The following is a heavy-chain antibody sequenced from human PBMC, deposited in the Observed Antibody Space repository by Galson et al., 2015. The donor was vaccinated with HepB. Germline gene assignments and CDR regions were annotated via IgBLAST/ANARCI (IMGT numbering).Heavy chain of an antibody. CDR2: IKSKFDGGAT. CDR1: GFTFSNAW. D-gene: IGHD5-24*01. J-gene: IGHJ5*02. CDR3: IEMATNP. V-gene: IGHV3-15*01. Sequence: SLRLSCAASGFTFSNAWLSWVRQAPGKGLEWVARIKSKFDGGATDYAAPVKGRFTISRDDSENTLYLQMDSLKTEDTAVYYCIEMATNPWGQGTLVTVSS.